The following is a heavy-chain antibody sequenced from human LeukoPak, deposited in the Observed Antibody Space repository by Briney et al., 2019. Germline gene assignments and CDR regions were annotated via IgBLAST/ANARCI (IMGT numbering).Heavy chain of an antibody. D-gene: IGHD2-15*01. V-gene: IGHV1-18*01. J-gene: IGHJ4*02. CDR3: ARLNSAANFLDY. CDR2: ITPYNGNT. CDR1: GYTSSSYD. Sequence: GASVKVSCKASGYTSSSYDITWVRQAPGQGLDWMGWITPYNGNTDYVQKVQGRVTMTADTSTSTVYMELRSLISDDTAVYYCARLNSAANFLDYWGQGTLVTVSS.